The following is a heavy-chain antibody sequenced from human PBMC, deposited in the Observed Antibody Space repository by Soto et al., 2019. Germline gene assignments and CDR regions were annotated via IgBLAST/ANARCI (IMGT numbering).Heavy chain of an antibody. CDR1: RYTFTSYG. V-gene: IGHV1-18*04. CDR2: ISAYNGNT. CDR3: AREAGTTVDY. Sequence: ASVKVSWNASRYTFTSYGISWVRQGPGQGLEWMGWISAYNGNTNYAQKLQGRVTMTTDTSTSTAYMELRSLRSDDTAVYYCAREAGTTVDYWGQGTLVTVSS. J-gene: IGHJ4*02. D-gene: IGHD1-7*01.